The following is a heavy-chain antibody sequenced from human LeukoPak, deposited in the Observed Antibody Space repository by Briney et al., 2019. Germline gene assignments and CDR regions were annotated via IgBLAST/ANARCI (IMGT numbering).Heavy chain of an antibody. V-gene: IGHV3-23*01. CDR3: AKGTVIVVLDGY. CDR2: VGGNGGST. Sequence: GGSLRLSCAASGFTFTTYAMSWVRQAPGKGLEWVSTVGGNGGSTYYAGSVQGRFAISRDNSESTLYLQMTSLRADDTAVYYCAKGTVIVVLDGYWGQGTLVTVSS. D-gene: IGHD3-22*01. CDR1: GFTFTTYA. J-gene: IGHJ4*02.